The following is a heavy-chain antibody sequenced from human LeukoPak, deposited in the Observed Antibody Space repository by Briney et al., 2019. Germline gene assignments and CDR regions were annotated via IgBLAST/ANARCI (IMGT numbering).Heavy chain of an antibody. V-gene: IGHV3-21*01. J-gene: IGHJ5*02. CDR3: ARDSGALWFGELSRWFDP. D-gene: IGHD3-10*01. CDR2: ISSSISYI. Sequence: GGSLRLSCAASGFTFSSYSMNWVRQAPGKGLEWVSSISSSISYIYYADSVKGRFTISRDNAKNSLYLQMNSLRAEDTAVYYCARDSGALWFGELSRWFDPWGQGTLVTVSS. CDR1: GFTFSSYS.